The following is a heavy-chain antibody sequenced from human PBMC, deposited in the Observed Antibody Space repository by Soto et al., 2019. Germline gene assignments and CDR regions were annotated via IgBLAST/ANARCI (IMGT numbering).Heavy chain of an antibody. Sequence: EVHLVESGGDLVQPGRSLRLSCVVSGFTFGDYAMHWLRQAPGKGLEWVSSISWNSDAVAYADSVKGRFTISRDNAKNSLYLQMNSLRAEDTAFYHCAKEWGWGGYSIWPFDTWGQGTLIAVSS. CDR3: AKEWGWGGYSIWPFDT. D-gene: IGHD3-16*01. CDR1: GFTFGDYA. V-gene: IGHV3-9*01. J-gene: IGHJ4*02. CDR2: ISWNSDAV.